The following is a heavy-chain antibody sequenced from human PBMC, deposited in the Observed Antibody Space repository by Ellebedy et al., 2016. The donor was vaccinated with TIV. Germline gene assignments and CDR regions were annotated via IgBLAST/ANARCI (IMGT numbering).Heavy chain of an antibody. Sequence: GESLKISXAASGFTFSDYGMIWVRQAPGKGLEWLSYISGSSRTTYYADSVEGRFTISRDNAKNSLYLEMNSLRAEDTAVYYCARERDGDNNYDGFDIWGQGTMVTVSS. CDR2: ISGSSRTT. V-gene: IGHV3-48*04. D-gene: IGHD5-24*01. CDR3: ARERDGDNNYDGFDI. J-gene: IGHJ3*02. CDR1: GFTFSDYG.